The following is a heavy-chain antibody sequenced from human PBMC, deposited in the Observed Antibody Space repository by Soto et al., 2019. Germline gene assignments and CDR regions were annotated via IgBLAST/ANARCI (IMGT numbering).Heavy chain of an antibody. J-gene: IGHJ4*02. Sequence: QVQLQESGPGLVKPSQTLSLTCTVSGGSISSGDYYWSWIRQPPGKGLEWIGYIYYSGSTYYNPFLNSRVTISGDTCKNQFYLKLSSVTAADTAVYYCARIMGGGWGVVDYWGQGTLVTVSS. CDR3: ARIMGGGWGVVDY. V-gene: IGHV4-30-4*01. CDR2: IYYSGST. CDR1: GGSISSGDYY. D-gene: IGHD1-26*01.